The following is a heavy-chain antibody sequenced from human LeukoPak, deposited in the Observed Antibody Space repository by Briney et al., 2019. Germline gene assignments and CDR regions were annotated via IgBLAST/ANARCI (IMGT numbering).Heavy chain of an antibody. D-gene: IGHD2-15*01. V-gene: IGHV3-23*01. Sequence: GGSLRLSCAASGFTFSSYAMSWVRQAPGKGLEWVSAISGSGGSTYYADSVKGRFTISRDNAKNSLYLQMNSLRAEDTAVYYCARDPRYCSGGSCYSKDYFDYWGQGTLVTVSS. J-gene: IGHJ4*02. CDR2: ISGSGGST. CDR3: ARDPRYCSGGSCYSKDYFDY. CDR1: GFTFSSYA.